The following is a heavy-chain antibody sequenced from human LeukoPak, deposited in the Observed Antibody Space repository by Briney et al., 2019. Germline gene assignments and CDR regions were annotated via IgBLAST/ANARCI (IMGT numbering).Heavy chain of an antibody. CDR2: INHSGST. CDR3: AKRSYYYGMDV. Sequence: EWIGEINHSGSTNYNPSLKSRVTISVDTSKNQFSLKLSSVTAADTAVYYCAKRSYYYGMDVWGQGTTVTVSS. V-gene: IGHV4-34*01. J-gene: IGHJ6*02.